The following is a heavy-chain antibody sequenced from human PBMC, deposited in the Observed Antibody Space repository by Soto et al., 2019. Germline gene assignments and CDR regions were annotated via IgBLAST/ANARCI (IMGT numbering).Heavy chain of an antibody. J-gene: IGHJ4*02. CDR2: INHSGST. V-gene: IGHV4-34*01. D-gene: IGHD2-21*01. Sequence: QVQLQQWGAGLLKPSETLSLTCAVYGPSFSGYYWSWIRQPPGKGLEWIGQINHSGSTTYNPSLETRVTISIHTYTYQFSLKLTYVSAADSAVYYCASSDIVVCLASAPRSFQYWGQGTLVTVPS. CDR3: ASSDIVVCLASAPRSFQY. CDR1: GPSFSGYY.